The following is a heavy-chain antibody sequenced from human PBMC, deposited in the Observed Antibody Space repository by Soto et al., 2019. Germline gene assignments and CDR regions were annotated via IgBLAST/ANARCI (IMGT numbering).Heavy chain of an antibody. J-gene: IGHJ6*02. V-gene: IGHV1-69*13. CDR1: GGTFSSYA. D-gene: IGHD3-10*01. CDR3: ARAKGSGSYYLYYYYGMDV. Sequence: SVKVSCKASGGTFSSYAISWVRQAPGQGLEWMGGIIPIFGTANYAQKFQGRVTITADESTSTAYMELSSLRSEGTAVYYCARAKGSGSYYLYYYYGMDVWGQGTTVTVSS. CDR2: IIPIFGTA.